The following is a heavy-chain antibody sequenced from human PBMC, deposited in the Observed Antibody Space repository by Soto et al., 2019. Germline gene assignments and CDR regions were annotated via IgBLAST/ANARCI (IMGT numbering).Heavy chain of an antibody. CDR3: SKNQTLPGYRGYDPPADYYYYYGMDV. J-gene: IGHJ6*02. Sequence: PSQTLSLTCAISGDSVSSNSAAWNWIRQSPSRGLEWLGRTYYRSKWYNDYAVSVKSRITINPDTSKNQFSLQLNSVTPEDTAVEFCSKNQTLPGYRGYDPPADYYYYYGMDVWGQGTTVTVSS. V-gene: IGHV6-1*01. D-gene: IGHD5-12*01. CDR1: GDSVSSNSAA. CDR2: TYYRSKWYN.